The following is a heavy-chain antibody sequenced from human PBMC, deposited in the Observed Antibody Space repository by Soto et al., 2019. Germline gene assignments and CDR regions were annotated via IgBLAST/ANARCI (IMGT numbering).Heavy chain of an antibody. Sequence: QVQLVQSGAEVKKPGSSVKVSCKASGGTFSSYAISWVRQAPGQGLEWMGGIIPIFATADYAQKFQGRVTITADESTSTDDMARSSPRSEDTAVYYCATHEIGHCISTSCYKGGYYYGMDVWGQGTTVTVSS. CDR3: ATHEIGHCISTSCYKGGYYYGMDV. D-gene: IGHD2-2*02. V-gene: IGHV1-69*12. CDR1: GGTFSSYA. CDR2: IIPIFATA. J-gene: IGHJ6*02.